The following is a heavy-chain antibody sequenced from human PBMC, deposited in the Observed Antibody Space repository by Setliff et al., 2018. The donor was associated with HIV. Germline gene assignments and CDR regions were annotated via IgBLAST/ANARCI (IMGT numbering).Heavy chain of an antibody. CDR3: ARVPRIGSGYLGDNFRTFDY. J-gene: IGHJ4*02. V-gene: IGHV1-69*13. Sequence: GASVKVSCKASGGTFSIYAISWVRQAPGQGLEWMGGIIPIFGIPNYAQKFQGRVTITADESTSTAYMELSSLRSDDTAVYYCARVPRIGSGYLGDNFRTFDYWGQGTLVTVSS. CDR2: IIPIFGIP. D-gene: IGHD3-22*01. CDR1: GGTFSIYA.